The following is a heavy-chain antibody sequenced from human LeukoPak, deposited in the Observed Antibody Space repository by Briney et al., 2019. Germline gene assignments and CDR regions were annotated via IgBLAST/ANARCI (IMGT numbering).Heavy chain of an antibody. D-gene: IGHD6-6*01. CDR2: INPSGGST. Sequence: EASVKVSCKASGYTFTSYDINWVRQATGQGLEWMGIINPSGGSTSYAQKFQGRVTMTRDTSTSTVYMELSSLRSEDTAVCYCARDRAARPVYYFDYWGQGTLVTVSS. V-gene: IGHV1-46*01. CDR3: ARDRAARPVYYFDY. J-gene: IGHJ4*02. CDR1: GYTFTSYD.